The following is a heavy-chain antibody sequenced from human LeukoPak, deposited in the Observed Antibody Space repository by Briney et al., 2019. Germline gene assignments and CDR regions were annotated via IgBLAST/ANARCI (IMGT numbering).Heavy chain of an antibody. Sequence: GGSLRLSCAASGFTFSTYAMNWVRQAPGKGLEWVSAISATVGITSYADSVKGRFTISRDNSKNTLYLQMNSLRAEDTAVYYCAKGTMVRWDVWGQGTMVTVSS. CDR1: GFTFSTYA. V-gene: IGHV3-23*01. CDR3: AKGTMVRWDV. J-gene: IGHJ3*01. D-gene: IGHD3-10*01. CDR2: ISATVGIT.